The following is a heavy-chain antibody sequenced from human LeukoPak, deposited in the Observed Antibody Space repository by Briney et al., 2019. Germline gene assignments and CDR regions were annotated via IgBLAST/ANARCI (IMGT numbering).Heavy chain of an antibody. CDR3: AKDCAYGAHAFDY. CDR2: VSGSGGST. D-gene: IGHD4/OR15-4a*01. J-gene: IGHJ4*02. CDR1: GFTFGTSA. Sequence: GGSLRLSCAASGFTFGTSAMSWVRQAPGKGLEWDASVSGSGGSTYYADSVKGRFTISRDNSKNTLYLQMNSLRAEDTAVYYCAKDCAYGAHAFDYWGQGSLVTASS. V-gene: IGHV3-23*01.